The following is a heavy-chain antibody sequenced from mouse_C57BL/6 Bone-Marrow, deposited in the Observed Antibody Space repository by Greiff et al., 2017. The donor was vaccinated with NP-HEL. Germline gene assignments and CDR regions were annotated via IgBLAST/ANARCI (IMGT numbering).Heavy chain of an antibody. J-gene: IGHJ3*01. CDR2: ISNGGGST. CDR3: ARHYYGSSLSY. Sequence: EVKLMESGGGLVQPGGSLKLSCAASGFTFSDYYMYWVRQTPEKRLEWVAYISNGGGSTYYPDTVKGRFTISRDNAKNTLYLQMSRLKSEDTAMYYCARHYYGSSLSYWGQGTLVTVSA. CDR1: GFTFSDYY. D-gene: IGHD1-1*01. V-gene: IGHV5-12*01.